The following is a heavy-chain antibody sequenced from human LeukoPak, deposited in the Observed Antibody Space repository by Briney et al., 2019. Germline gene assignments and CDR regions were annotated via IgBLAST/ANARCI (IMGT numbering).Heavy chain of an antibody. CDR1: GFTFDDYA. V-gene: IGHV3-9*01. D-gene: IGHD2-21*01. CDR2: NSWNGGSI. Sequence: GGSLRLSCAASGFTFDDYAMHWVRQAPGKGLEWVSGNSWNGGSIGYADSVKGRFTISRDNDKNSLYLHMNVLRAEDAALYYCAKDDSPPTRTLTYWAQGTRVTVPS. CDR3: AKDDSPPTRTLTY. J-gene: IGHJ4*02.